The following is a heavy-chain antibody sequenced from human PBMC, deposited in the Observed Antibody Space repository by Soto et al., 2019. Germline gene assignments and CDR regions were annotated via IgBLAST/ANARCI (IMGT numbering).Heavy chain of an antibody. J-gene: IGHJ6*02. CDR1: GFSFSSYW. D-gene: IGHD3-3*01. Sequence: PXGSLRLSCAASGFSFSSYWMHWVRQAPGKGLVWVSRINSDGSSTSYADSVKGRFTISRDNAKNTLYLQMNSLRAEDTAVYYCARGGFTNLNNNFGVVMGYGMDVWGQGTTVTVSS. CDR3: ARGGFTNLNNNFGVVMGYGMDV. CDR2: INSDGSST. V-gene: IGHV3-74*01.